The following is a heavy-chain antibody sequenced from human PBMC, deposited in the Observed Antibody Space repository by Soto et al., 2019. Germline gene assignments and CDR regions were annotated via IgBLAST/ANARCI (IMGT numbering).Heavy chain of an antibody. CDR2: IYWDDDK. Sequence: QITLKESGPTLVKPTQTLTLTCTFSGFSLSTSGVGVGWIRQPPGKALEWLALIYWDDDKRYSPSLKSRLTITKDTSKNQVVLTMTNMDPVDTATYYGALSYYYDSSGYYYSSADFDYWGQGTLVTVSS. CDR1: GFSLSTSGVG. D-gene: IGHD3-22*01. V-gene: IGHV2-5*02. CDR3: ALSYYYDSSGYYYSSADFDY. J-gene: IGHJ4*02.